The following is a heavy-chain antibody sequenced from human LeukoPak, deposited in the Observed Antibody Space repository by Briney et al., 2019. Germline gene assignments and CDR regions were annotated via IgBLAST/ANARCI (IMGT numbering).Heavy chain of an antibody. CDR1: GGSFGGYY. J-gene: IGHJ3*02. Sequence: SETLSLTCAVYGGSFGGYYWSWIRQPPGKGLEWIGEINHSGSTNYNPSLKSRVTISVDTSKNQFSLKLSSVTAADTAVYYCAVLFPAEYAFDIWGQGTMVTVSS. CDR3: AVLFPAEYAFDI. CDR2: INHSGST. D-gene: IGHD2/OR15-2a*01. V-gene: IGHV4-34*01.